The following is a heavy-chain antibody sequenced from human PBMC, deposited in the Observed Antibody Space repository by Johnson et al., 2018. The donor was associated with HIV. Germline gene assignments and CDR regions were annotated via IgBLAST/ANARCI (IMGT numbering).Heavy chain of an antibody. V-gene: IGHV3-30*04. CDR2: ISYDGSNK. D-gene: IGHD2-15*01. CDR3: AREGGRDAFDI. J-gene: IGHJ3*02. CDR1: GFTFSSYA. Sequence: QVQLVESGGGVVQPGRSLRLSCAASGFTFSSYAMHWVRQAPGRGLEWVAVISYDGSNKYYADSVKGRFTISRDNSKNTLYLQMNSLRAEDTAVYYCAREGGRDAFDIWGQGTMVTVSS.